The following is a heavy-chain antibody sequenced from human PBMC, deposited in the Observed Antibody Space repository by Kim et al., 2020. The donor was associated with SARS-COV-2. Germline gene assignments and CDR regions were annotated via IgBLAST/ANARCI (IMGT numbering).Heavy chain of an antibody. CDR1: GGSFSGYY. J-gene: IGHJ5*02. Sequence: SETLSLTCAVYGGSFSGYYWSWIRQPPGKGLEWIGEINHSGSTNYNPSLKSRVTISVDTSKNQFSLKLSSVTAADTAVYYCARGGRYFDWRGWFDPWGQGTLVTVSS. D-gene: IGHD3-9*01. CDR2: INHSGST. CDR3: ARGGRYFDWRGWFDP. V-gene: IGHV4-34*01.